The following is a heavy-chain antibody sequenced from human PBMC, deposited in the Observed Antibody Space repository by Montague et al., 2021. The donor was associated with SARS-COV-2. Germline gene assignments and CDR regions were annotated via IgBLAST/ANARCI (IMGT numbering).Heavy chain of an antibody. J-gene: IGHJ4*02. CDR3: ARTYAPSAVAVDY. CDR1: GFSLNTSGVC. Sequence: PALVKPTQTLTLTCTFSGFSLNTSGVCVSWIRQPPGKALEWLARIDWDDDKYYSTSLKTRLTISKDTSKNRVVLTMTNVDPVDTATYYCARTYAPSAVAVDYWGQGTLVTASS. V-gene: IGHV2-70*11. D-gene: IGHD6-19*01. CDR2: IDWDDDK.